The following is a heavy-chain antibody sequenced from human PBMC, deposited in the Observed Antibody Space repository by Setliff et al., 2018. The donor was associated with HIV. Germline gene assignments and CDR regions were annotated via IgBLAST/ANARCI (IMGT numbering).Heavy chain of an antibody. V-gene: IGHV1-8*02. CDR1: GYTFTNYD. CDR2: MNPNNGNT. J-gene: IGHJ4*02. D-gene: IGHD3-16*01. Sequence: ASVKVSCKASGYTFTNYDINWVRQAAGQGLEWMAWMNPNNGNTGYAQKFRCRVTLTRNTSISTAYVELSSVRSEATAMYYCARYEGVMTYAAYPLGHWGQGTLVTVSS. CDR3: ARYEGVMTYAAYPLGH.